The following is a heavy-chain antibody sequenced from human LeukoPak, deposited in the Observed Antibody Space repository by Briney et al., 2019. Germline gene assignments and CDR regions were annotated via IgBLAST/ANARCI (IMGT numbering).Heavy chain of an antibody. Sequence: GGSLRLSCAASGFTFSSYWMSWVRQAPGKGLEWVANIKQDGSEKYYVDSVKGRFTISRDNAKNSLYLQMNSLRAEDTAVYYCARDLPRDYDSSGYYYDYWGQGTLVTVSS. D-gene: IGHD3-22*01. V-gene: IGHV3-7*01. CDR2: IKQDGSEK. CDR3: ARDLPRDYDSSGYYYDY. CDR1: GFTFSSYW. J-gene: IGHJ4*02.